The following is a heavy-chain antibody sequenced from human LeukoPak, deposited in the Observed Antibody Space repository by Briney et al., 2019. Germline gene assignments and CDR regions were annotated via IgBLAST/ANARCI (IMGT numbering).Heavy chain of an antibody. CDR1: GYSFTSYG. Sequence: GASVKVSCKASGYSFTSYGITWVRQAPGQGLEWMGWISAYNGITNYAQKLQGRLTLTTDTSTSTAYMELRSLRSDDTAVYYCAREGYCSGGTRYSTMNWFDPWGQGTLVTVSS. V-gene: IGHV1-18*01. J-gene: IGHJ5*02. D-gene: IGHD2-15*01. CDR3: AREGYCSGGTRYSTMNWFDP. CDR2: ISAYNGIT.